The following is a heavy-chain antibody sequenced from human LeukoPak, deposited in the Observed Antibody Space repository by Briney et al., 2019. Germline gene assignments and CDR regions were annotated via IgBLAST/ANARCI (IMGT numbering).Heavy chain of an antibody. CDR1: GGSISSYY. D-gene: IGHD6-19*01. V-gene: IGHV4-59*01. CDR3: AREGYSSGWFDY. CDR2: IYYSGST. J-gene: IGHJ4*02. Sequence: SETLSLTCTVSGGSISSYYWSWIRQPPGKGLQWIGYIYYSGSTNYNPSLKSRVTISVDTSKNQFSLKLSSVTAADTAVYYCAREGYSSGWFDYWGQGTLVTVSS.